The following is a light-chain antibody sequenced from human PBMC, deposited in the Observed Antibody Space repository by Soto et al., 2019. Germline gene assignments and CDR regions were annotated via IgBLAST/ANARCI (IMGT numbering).Light chain of an antibody. J-gene: IGLJ1*01. V-gene: IGLV2-14*01. Sequence: QSALTQPASVSGSPGQSVTISCTGTSSDVGGYDYVSWYQQHPGKAPKFMIYEVTNRPSGVSHRFSGSKSGNTASLTISGLQAEDEADYYCSSYTTTSTYVFXTGTKLTVL. CDR3: SSYTTTSTYV. CDR2: EVT. CDR1: SSDVGGYDY.